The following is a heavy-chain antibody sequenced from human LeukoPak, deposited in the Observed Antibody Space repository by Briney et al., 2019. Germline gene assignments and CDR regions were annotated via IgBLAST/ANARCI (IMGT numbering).Heavy chain of an antibody. CDR1: GFTFSSYE. D-gene: IGHD1-26*01. CDR2: ISSRAGTI. V-gene: IGHV3-48*03. CDR3: ARQSSGSYYSDFYYYYMDV. J-gene: IGHJ6*03. Sequence: GGSLRLSCSASGFTFSSYEMNWVRQAPGKGLEWVSSISSRAGTIYYADSVKGRFTISRDNAKNSLYLQMNSLRPEDTALYYCARQSSGSYYSDFYYYYMDVWGKGTTVTVSS.